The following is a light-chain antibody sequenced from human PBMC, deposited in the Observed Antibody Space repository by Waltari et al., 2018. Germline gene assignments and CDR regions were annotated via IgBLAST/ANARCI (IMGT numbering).Light chain of an antibody. CDR3: CSYAGNPYV. CDR1: SSDVGGYNF. V-gene: IGLV2-11*01. CDR2: DVS. Sequence: QSALTQPRSVSGSPGQSVAISCTGTSSDVGGYNFISWYQHHPGNAPKLLINDVSQRPSVVPDRFSGSTAGTAALLTISVLHADDEADYYCCSYAGNPYVFGTGTKVTVL. J-gene: IGLJ1*01.